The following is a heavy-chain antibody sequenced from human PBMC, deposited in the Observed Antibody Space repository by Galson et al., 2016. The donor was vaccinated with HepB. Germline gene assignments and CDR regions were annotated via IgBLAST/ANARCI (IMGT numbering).Heavy chain of an antibody. CDR2: INQDGTEK. J-gene: IGHJ4*02. CDR3: ARRHEYCPPVGCSVDY. CDR1: GLTFSNFW. D-gene: IGHD2/OR15-2a*01. Sequence: SLRLSCAASGLTFSNFWMTWVRQAPGKGLEWVANINQDGTEKHYLDSVRGRFTISRDNAKSSLFLQMSSLTEDDTAVYYCARRHEYCPPVGCSVDYWGQGTLVSVSS. V-gene: IGHV3-7*02.